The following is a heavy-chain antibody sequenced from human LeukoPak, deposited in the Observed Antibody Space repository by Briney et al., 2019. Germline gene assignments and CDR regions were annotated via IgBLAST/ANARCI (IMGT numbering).Heavy chain of an antibody. CDR3: AEDGDYYGSGSYYYDY. D-gene: IGHD3-10*01. J-gene: IGHJ4*02. Sequence: GGSLRLSCAASGFTFSSYAMSWVRQAPGKGLEWVSAISGSGGSTYYADSVKGRFTISRDNSKNTLYLQMNSLRAEDTAVYYCAEDGDYYGSGSYYYDYWGQGTLVTVSS. V-gene: IGHV3-23*01. CDR1: GFTFSSYA. CDR2: ISGSGGST.